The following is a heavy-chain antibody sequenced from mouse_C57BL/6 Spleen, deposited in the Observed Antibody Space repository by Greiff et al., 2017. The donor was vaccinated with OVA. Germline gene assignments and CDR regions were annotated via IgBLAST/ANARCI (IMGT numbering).Heavy chain of an antibody. CDR2: IDPSDSYT. D-gene: IGHD1-1*01. V-gene: IGHV1-69*01. Sequence: VQLQQPGAELVMPGASVKLSCKASGYTFTSYWMHWVKQRPGQGLEWIGEIDPSDSYTNYNQKFQGKSTLTVDKSSSTAYMQRSSLTSEDSAVYDCARGHYYGSNYYAMDYWGQGTSVTVSS. CDR3: ARGHYYGSNYYAMDY. CDR1: GYTFTSYW. J-gene: IGHJ4*01.